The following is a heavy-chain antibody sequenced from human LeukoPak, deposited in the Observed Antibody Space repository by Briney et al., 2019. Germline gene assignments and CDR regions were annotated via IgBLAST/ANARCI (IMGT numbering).Heavy chain of an antibody. V-gene: IGHV3-30*01. J-gene: IGHJ5*02. Sequence: PGRSLRLSCAASGFTFSSYAMHWVRQAPGKGLEWVAVISYDGSNKYYADSVKGRFTISRDNSKNTLYLQMNSLRAEDTAVYYCASPQLRFLEWFDPWGQGTLVSVSS. D-gene: IGHD3-3*01. CDR1: GFTFSSYA. CDR2: ISYDGSNK. CDR3: ASPQLRFLEWFDP.